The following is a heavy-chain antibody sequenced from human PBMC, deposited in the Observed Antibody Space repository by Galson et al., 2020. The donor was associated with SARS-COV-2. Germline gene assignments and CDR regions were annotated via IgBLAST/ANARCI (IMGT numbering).Heavy chain of an antibody. CDR2: LYSGGST. V-gene: IGHV3-53*04. J-gene: IGHJ6*02. CDR3: ARSREPSYYYAMDA. D-gene: IGHD1-1*01. CDR1: GFTVSSHY. Sequence: GESLKISCAASGFTVSSHYMSWVRQAPGKGLEWVSILYSGGSTAYADSVKGRFTISRHNSKNTLYLQMNSLRAEDTAVYYCARSREPSYYYAMDAWGQGTTVTVSS.